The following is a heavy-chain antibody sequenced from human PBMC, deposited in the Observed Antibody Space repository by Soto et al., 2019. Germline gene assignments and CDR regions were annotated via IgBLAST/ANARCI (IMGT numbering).Heavy chain of an antibody. V-gene: IGHV4-39*01. CDR1: GGSISTSSYY. D-gene: IGHD6-13*01. CDR2: IYYSGST. CDR3: ARVSSPGHYNWFDP. Sequence: LSLTCAVSGGSISTSSYYWGWIRQPPGKGLEWIGTIYYSGSTYYNPSLKSRITISVDTSKNQFSLRLSSVTATDTAVYYCARVSSPGHYNWFDPWGQGTLVTVS. J-gene: IGHJ5*02.